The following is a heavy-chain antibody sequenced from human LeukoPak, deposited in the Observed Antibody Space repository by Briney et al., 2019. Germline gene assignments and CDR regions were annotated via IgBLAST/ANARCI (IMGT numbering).Heavy chain of an antibody. CDR1: SGSISSSSYY. V-gene: IGHV4-39*07. D-gene: IGHD3-10*01. CDR2: IYYSGST. Sequence: SETLSLTCTVSSGSISSSSYYWGWIRQPPGKGLEWIGSIYYSGSTNYNPSLKSRVTISVDTSKNQFSLKLSSVTAADTAVYYCARFLWFGESDHAFDIWGQGTMVTVSS. J-gene: IGHJ3*02. CDR3: ARFLWFGESDHAFDI.